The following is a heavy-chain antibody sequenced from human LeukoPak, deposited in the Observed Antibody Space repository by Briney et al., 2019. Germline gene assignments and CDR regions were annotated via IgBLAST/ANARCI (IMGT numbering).Heavy chain of an antibody. Sequence: KPSETLSLTCTVSGGSISSYYWSWIRQPPGKGLEWIGYIYYSGSTNYNPSLKSGVTISVDTSKNQFSLKLSSVTAADTAVYYCARVDPDSSSTLEVFDYWGQGTLVTVSS. CDR2: IYYSGST. CDR1: GGSISSYY. J-gene: IGHJ4*02. D-gene: IGHD6-6*01. V-gene: IGHV4-59*01. CDR3: ARVDPDSSSTLEVFDY.